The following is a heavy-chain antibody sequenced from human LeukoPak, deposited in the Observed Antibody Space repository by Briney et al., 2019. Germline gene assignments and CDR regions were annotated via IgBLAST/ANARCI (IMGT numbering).Heavy chain of an antibody. CDR3: ARGLGSKYSSGRSPADY. D-gene: IGHD6-19*01. CDR1: GYTFTSYY. V-gene: IGHV1-46*01. Sequence: ASVKVSCKASGYTFTSYYMHWVRQAPGQGLEWMGIINPSGGSTSYAQKFQGRVTMTREMSTSTVYMELSSLRSEDTAVYYCARGLGSKYSSGRSPADYWGQGTLVTVSS. J-gene: IGHJ4*02. CDR2: INPSGGST.